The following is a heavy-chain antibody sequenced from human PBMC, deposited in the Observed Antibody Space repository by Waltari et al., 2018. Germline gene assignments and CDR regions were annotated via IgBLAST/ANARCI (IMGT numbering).Heavy chain of an antibody. Sequence: QVQLQQWGAGLLKPSETLSLTCAVYGGSFSGYYWSWIRQPPGKGLEWIGEINHSGSTNYNPALKSRVTISVDTSKNQFSLKLSSVTAADTAVYYCAVPAVGGQRAFDIWGQGTMVTVSS. CDR3: AVPAVGGQRAFDI. V-gene: IGHV4-34*01. CDR2: INHSGST. D-gene: IGHD6-13*01. CDR1: GGSFSGYY. J-gene: IGHJ3*02.